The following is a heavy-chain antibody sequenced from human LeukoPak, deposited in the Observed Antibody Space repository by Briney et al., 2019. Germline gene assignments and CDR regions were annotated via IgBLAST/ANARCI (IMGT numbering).Heavy chain of an antibody. CDR3: ARGGEQWLVREGWFDP. CDR1: GYSFTSYW. D-gene: IGHD6-19*01. Sequence: GESLKISCKGSGYSFTSYWIGWVRQMPRKGLEWMGIIYPGDSDTRYSRSFQGQVTISADKSISTAYLQWSSLKASDTAMYYCARGGEQWLVREGWFDPWGQGTLVTVSS. CDR2: IYPGDSDT. J-gene: IGHJ5*02. V-gene: IGHV5-51*01.